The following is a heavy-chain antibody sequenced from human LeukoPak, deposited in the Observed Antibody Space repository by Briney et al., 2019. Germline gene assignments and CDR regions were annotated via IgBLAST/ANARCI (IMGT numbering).Heavy chain of an antibody. Sequence: ASVKVSCKASGYNFTGYYLHWVRQAPGQGLEWMGCINPNTGGTNYAQKFQGRVTMTRDTSISTAYMELSRLRSDDTAVYYCARFYSGYGNYYYYMDVWGKGTTVTVSS. D-gene: IGHD5-12*01. CDR1: GYNFTGYY. J-gene: IGHJ6*03. CDR2: INPNTGGT. CDR3: ARFYSGYGNYYYYMDV. V-gene: IGHV1-2*02.